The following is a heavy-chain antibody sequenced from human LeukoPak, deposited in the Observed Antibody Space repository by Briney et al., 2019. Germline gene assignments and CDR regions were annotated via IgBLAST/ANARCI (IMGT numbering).Heavy chain of an antibody. J-gene: IGHJ2*01. CDR1: GDSISGYH. D-gene: IGHD6-19*01. V-gene: IGHV4-34*01. CDR3: ARALGVAVYWYFDL. CDR2: INRSGST. Sequence: SETLSLTCGVYGDSISGYHWTYIRQPPGKGLEWIGEINRSGSTNYNPSLKSRVTISLDTSKNQFSLRLTSVTAADTAVYFCARALGVAVYWYFDLWGRGTLVTVSS.